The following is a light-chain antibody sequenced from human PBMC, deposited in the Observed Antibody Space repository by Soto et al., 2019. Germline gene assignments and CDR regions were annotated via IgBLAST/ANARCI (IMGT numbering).Light chain of an antibody. Sequence: EIVMTQSPATLSVSPGERATLSCRASQSISRNLAWYQQKPGQAPRLLIFSASTRATGIPARFSGSGSGTEFTLTISILQSEDSAIYYCQQYNNWLLFTFGPGTKVDIK. CDR3: QQYNNWLLFT. CDR1: QSISRN. V-gene: IGKV3-15*01. CDR2: SAS. J-gene: IGKJ3*01.